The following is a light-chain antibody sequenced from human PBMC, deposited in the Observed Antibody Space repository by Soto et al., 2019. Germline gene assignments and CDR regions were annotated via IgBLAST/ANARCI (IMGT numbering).Light chain of an antibody. J-gene: IGKJ4*01. V-gene: IGKV1-39*01. CDR3: QNYAEFPFT. Sequence: DIQMPQSPSSMSASVGASSPITGRASRSISSYLNWYQQKPGKAPILLIYAASSLQSGVPSRFSGSGSGTDFTLTISSLQPEDIATYFCQNYAEFPFTVGRGTKVDIK. CDR2: AAS. CDR1: RSISSY.